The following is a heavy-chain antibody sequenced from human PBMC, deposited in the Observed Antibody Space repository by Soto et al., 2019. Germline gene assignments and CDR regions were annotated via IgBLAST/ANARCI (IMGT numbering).Heavy chain of an antibody. CDR1: GGSISSGDYY. CDR2: IYYSGST. CDR3: ARTPSDYYYYGMDV. J-gene: IGHJ6*02. Sequence: SETLSLTCTVSGGSISSGDYYWSWIRQPPGKDLEWIGYIYYSGSTYYNPSLKSRVTISVDTSKNQFSLKLSSVTAADTAVYYCARTPSDYYYYGMDVWGQGTTVTVSS. V-gene: IGHV4-30-4*01.